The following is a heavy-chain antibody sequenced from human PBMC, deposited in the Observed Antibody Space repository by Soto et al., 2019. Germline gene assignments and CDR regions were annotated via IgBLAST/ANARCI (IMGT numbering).Heavy chain of an antibody. V-gene: IGHV3-73*01. CDR1: GFTFSGSA. D-gene: IGHD5-12*01. CDR2: IRSKANSYAT. J-gene: IGHJ4*02. CDR3: TTPYSGYDYMDYFDY. Sequence: EVQLVESGGGLVQPGGSLKLSCAASGFTFSGSAMHWVRQASGKGLEWVGRIRSKANSYATAYAASVKGRFTISRDDSKNTAYLQMNSLKTEDTAVYYCTTPYSGYDYMDYFDYWSQGTLVTVSS.